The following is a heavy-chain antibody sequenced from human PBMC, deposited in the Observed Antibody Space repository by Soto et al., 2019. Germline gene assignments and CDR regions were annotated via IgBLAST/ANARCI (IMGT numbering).Heavy chain of an antibody. J-gene: IGHJ4*02. CDR2: INAGNGDT. Sequence: ASVKVSCKASRYSFTTYALHWVRQAPGQRLEWMGWINAGNGDTKYSEKFQGRVTITRDTSANTAYMELSSLRSEDTSVYYCARDPGTGAALRAYHFDYWGQGTLVTVSS. V-gene: IGHV1-3*01. CDR3: ARDPGTGAALRAYHFDY. D-gene: IGHD1-1*01. CDR1: RYSFTTYA.